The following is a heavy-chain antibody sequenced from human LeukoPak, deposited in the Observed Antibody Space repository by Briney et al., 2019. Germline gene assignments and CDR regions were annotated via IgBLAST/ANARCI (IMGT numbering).Heavy chain of an antibody. D-gene: IGHD5-24*01. CDR3: ARDRDGYNVASL. Sequence: ASVKVSCKASGGTFSSYAISWVRQAPGQGLEWMGGIIPIFGTANYAQKFQGRVTITADESTSTAYMELSSLRSEDTAVYYCARDRDGYNVASLWGQRTLVTVSS. J-gene: IGHJ4*02. CDR1: GGTFSSYA. V-gene: IGHV1-69*13. CDR2: IIPIFGTA.